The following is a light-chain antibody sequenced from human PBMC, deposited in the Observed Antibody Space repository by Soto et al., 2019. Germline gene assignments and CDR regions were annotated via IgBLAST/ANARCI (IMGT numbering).Light chain of an antibody. J-gene: IGLJ1*01. Sequence: QSVLTQPASVSGSPGQSFTISCTGTSSEVGGYNYVSWYQQHPGKAPKLMIYDVSNRPSGVSNRFSGSKSGNTASLTISGLQAEDEADYYCSSYTSSSTLYVFGTGTKVTVL. CDR1: SSEVGGYNY. V-gene: IGLV2-14*01. CDR3: SSYTSSSTLYV. CDR2: DVS.